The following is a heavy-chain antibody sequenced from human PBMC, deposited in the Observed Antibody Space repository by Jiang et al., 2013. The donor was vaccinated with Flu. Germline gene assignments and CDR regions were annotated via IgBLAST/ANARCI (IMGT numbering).Heavy chain of an antibody. V-gene: IGHV4-61*02. CDR3: ARLGMKSEAGRASYYYLGLDI. CDR1: GGSISGGAQY. D-gene: IGHD6-19*01. Sequence: GPGLVKPSETLSLTCIVSGGSISGGAQYWTWIRQPAGKGLEWIGHIFSSGSTDYSPSLKSRVFISLDASKNNFSLRLSSVTAADTAVYYCARLGMKSEAGRASYYYLGLDIWGQGTMVTVSS. CDR2: IFSSGST. J-gene: IGHJ6*02.